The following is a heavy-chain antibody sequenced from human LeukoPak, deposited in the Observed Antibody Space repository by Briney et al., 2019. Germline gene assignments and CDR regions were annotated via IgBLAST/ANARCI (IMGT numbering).Heavy chain of an antibody. D-gene: IGHD3-10*01. CDR3: ARDRIAGSGELSRFDY. CDR1: GFTFSSYA. J-gene: IGHJ4*02. CDR2: ISYDGSNK. V-gene: IGHV3-30*04. Sequence: GGSLRLSCAASGFTFSSYAMHWVRQAPGKGLGWVAVISYDGSNKYYADSVKGRFTISRDNSKNTLYLQMNSLRAEDTAVYYCARDRIAGSGELSRFDYWGQGTLVTVSS.